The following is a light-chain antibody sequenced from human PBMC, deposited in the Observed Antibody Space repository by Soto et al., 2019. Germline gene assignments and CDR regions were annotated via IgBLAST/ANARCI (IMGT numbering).Light chain of an antibody. CDR2: HVS. J-gene: IGLJ1*01. CDR3: SSYTTSTSLYV. V-gene: IGLV2-14*01. CDR1: SGDVGGYNY. Sequence: QSVLTQPRSLSGSPGQSVTISCTGTSGDVGGYNYVAWYQQRAGEAPELMIYHVSNRPSGVSNRFSGSKSGNTASLTISGLQAEDEADYYCSSYTTSTSLYVFGTGTKLTVL.